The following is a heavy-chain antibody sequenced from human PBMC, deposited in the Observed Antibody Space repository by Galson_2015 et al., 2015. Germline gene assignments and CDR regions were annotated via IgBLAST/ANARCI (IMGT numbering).Heavy chain of an antibody. V-gene: IGHV3-23*01. J-gene: IGHJ5*02. D-gene: IGHD2-15*01. CDR2: ISGSGGST. CDR1: GFTFSSYA. Sequence: SLRLSCAASGFTFSSYAMSWVRQASGKGLEWVSAISGSGGSTYYADSVKGRFTISRDNSKNTLYLQMNSLRAEDTAVYYCAKDMVAASYNWFDPWGQGTLVTVSS. CDR3: AKDMVAASYNWFDP.